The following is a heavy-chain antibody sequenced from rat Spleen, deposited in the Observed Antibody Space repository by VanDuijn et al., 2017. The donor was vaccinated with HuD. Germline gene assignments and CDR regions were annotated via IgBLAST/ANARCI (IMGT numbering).Heavy chain of an antibody. Sequence: EVKLVESGGGLVQPGRSLKLSCAASGFTFNNYWMGWVRQAPGKGLEWIGENNKDSSTINYTPSLKDKFTISRDNAQNTLYLQMSKLGSEDTAIYYCARKLSGYGDYWGQGVMVTVSS. V-gene: IGHV4-2*01. J-gene: IGHJ2*01. CDR1: GFTFNNYW. CDR2: NNKDSSTI. D-gene: IGHD4-3*01. CDR3: ARKLSGYGDY.